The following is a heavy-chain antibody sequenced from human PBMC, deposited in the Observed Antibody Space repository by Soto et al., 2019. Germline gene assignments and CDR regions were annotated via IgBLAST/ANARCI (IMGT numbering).Heavy chain of an antibody. V-gene: IGHV4-39*01. CDR1: DGSISSSSYY. Sequence: PSETLSLTCTVGDGSISSSSYYWGWIRQPPGKGLEWIGSIYYSGSTYYNPSLKSRVTISVDTSKNQFSLKLSSVTAADTAVYYCARQYGGFLDVWGKGTTVTVSS. J-gene: IGHJ6*04. CDR2: IYYSGST. D-gene: IGHD3-16*01. CDR3: ARQYGGFLDV.